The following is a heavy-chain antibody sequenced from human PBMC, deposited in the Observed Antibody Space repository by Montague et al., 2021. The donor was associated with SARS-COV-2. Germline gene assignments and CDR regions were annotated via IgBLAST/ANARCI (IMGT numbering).Heavy chain of an antibody. V-gene: IGHV4-59*01. CDR1: GGSISTYY. J-gene: IGHJ5*02. CDR3: ARDQGLRGWFDP. Sequence: SETLSLTCTSPGGSISTYYWSCTRQHPGNELEWIGFLYFSGSATTYNPSLKSRVTISIDTSKNQFSLNLSSVTAADTAVYFCARDQGLRGWFDPWGQGTLVAVSS. CDR2: LYFSGSAT.